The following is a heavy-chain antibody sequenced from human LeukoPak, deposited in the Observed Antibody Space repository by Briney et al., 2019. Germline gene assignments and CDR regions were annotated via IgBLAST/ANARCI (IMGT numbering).Heavy chain of an antibody. Sequence: SETLSLTCTVSGASISSSSYYWGWIRQPPGKGLEWIGTIYYSGSTYYNPSLKSRVAISVGTSKNQFSLKLQTLTAATAAVYLCERRAAGDYFDYWGQGTLVTVSS. CDR3: ERRAAGDYFDY. V-gene: IGHV4-39*01. CDR1: GASISSSSYY. J-gene: IGHJ4*02. D-gene: IGHD6-13*01. CDR2: IYYSGST.